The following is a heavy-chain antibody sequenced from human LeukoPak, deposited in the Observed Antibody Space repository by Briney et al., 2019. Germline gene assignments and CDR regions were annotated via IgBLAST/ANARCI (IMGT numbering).Heavy chain of an antibody. V-gene: IGHV3-30*02. Sequence: GGSLRLSCAASGFTFTGYPMHWVRQPPGKGLEWVAFIRYDGSNEYYADSVKGRFTISRDNSKNTLFLQMNSLRTEDTAVYYCAKDFYSGSSPWGQGTLVTVSS. CDR3: AKDFYSGSSP. D-gene: IGHD1-26*01. CDR2: IRYDGSNE. CDR1: GFTFTGYP. J-gene: IGHJ5*02.